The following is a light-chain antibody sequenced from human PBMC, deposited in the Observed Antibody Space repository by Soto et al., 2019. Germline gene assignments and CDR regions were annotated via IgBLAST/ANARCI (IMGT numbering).Light chain of an antibody. CDR2: GAT. CDR3: QQHNDWPLT. CDR1: QSVSNN. Sequence: EIVMTQSPATLSVSPGERVTLSFRASQSVSNNLAWYQQKPGQAPRLLIYGATATATGIPARFSGNGSGTEFTLTISSLQSEDFAVYYCQQHNDWPLTFGGGTKVEIK. J-gene: IGKJ4*01. V-gene: IGKV3-15*01.